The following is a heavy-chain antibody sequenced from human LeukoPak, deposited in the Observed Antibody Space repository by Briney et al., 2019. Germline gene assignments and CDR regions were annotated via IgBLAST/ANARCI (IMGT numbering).Heavy chain of an antibody. CDR1: GGSISSYY. Sequence: NPSETLSLTCTVSGGSISSYYWGWIRQPPGKGLEWIGSMYSSGSTYYNPSLKSRVTISVDTSKNQFSLELISVTAADTAVYYCAGRYYYYMDVWGKGTTVTVSS. CDR2: MYSSGST. CDR3: AGRYYYYMDV. V-gene: IGHV4-39*01. J-gene: IGHJ6*03.